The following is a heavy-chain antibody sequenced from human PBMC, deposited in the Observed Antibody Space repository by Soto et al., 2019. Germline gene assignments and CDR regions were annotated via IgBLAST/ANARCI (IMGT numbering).Heavy chain of an antibody. J-gene: IGHJ4*02. V-gene: IGHV4-39*01. CDR3: GKVLVGATGHTDSDS. Sequence: RSLTCTVSGGSIYRSGYYWGWIRQPPGRGLEWIGNIDYNGVTYSNPSLKSRVTISRDTSKNQFSLKLTSVTAADTALYYCGKVLVGATGHTDSDSWGPGTLVTVSS. CDR1: GGSIYRSGYY. D-gene: IGHD2-15*01. CDR2: IDYNGVT.